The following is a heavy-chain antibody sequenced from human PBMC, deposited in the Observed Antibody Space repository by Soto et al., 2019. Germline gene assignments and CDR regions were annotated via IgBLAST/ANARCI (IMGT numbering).Heavy chain of an antibody. D-gene: IGHD3-16*01. Sequence: QVQLVESGGGVVQPGRSLRLSCLASGFTFSSYGMHWVRQAPGKGLEWVAVIWYDGSNKYYADSVKGRFTISRDNSKNTLYLQMHSLRAEDTAVYYCARAYDYAFDPWGQGTLVTVSS. CDR3: ARAYDYAFDP. CDR2: IWYDGSNK. J-gene: IGHJ5*02. V-gene: IGHV3-33*01. CDR1: GFTFSSYG.